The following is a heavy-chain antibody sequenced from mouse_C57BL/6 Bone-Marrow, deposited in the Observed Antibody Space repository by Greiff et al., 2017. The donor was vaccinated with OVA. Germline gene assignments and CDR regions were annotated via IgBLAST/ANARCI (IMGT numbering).Heavy chain of an antibody. V-gene: IGHV5-12*01. CDR3: ARPSTTVVEYFDV. J-gene: IGHJ1*03. D-gene: IGHD1-1*01. CDR1: GFTFSDYY. Sequence: EVHLVESGGGLVQPGGSLKLSCAASGFTFSDYYMYWVRQTPEKRLEWVAYISNGGGSTYYPDTVKGRFTISRDNAKNTLYLQMSRLKSEDTAMYYCARPSTTVVEYFDVWGTGTTVTVSS. CDR2: ISNGGGST.